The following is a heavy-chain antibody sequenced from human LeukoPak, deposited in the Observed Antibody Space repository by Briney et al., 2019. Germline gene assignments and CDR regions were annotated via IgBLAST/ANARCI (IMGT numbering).Heavy chain of an antibody. CDR3: ARGLGYCSSTSCGNYGLDAFDI. CDR2: IYPGDSDT. Sequence: RGESLKISCKGSGYSFTSYWIGWVRQLPGKGLEWMGIIYPGDSDTRYSPSFQGQVTISADKSISTAYLQWSSLKASDTAMYYCARGLGYCSSTSCGNYGLDAFDIWGQGTMVTVSS. CDR1: GYSFTSYW. J-gene: IGHJ3*02. D-gene: IGHD2-2*01. V-gene: IGHV5-51*01.